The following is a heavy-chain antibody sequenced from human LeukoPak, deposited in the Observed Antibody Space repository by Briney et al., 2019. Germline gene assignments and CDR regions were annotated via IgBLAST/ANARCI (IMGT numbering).Heavy chain of an antibody. CDR2: IFHSGST. V-gene: IGHV4-39*01. J-gene: IGHJ4*02. D-gene: IGHD5-12*01. CDR1: GGSISSSGYY. Sequence: PSETLSLTCTVSGGSISSSGYYWGWIRQPPGKGLEWIGSIFHSGSTYYSPSLKSRVTISVDTSKNQFSLNLSSVTAADTAVYYCARCGYSGYDAVGYWGQGTLVTVSS. CDR3: ARCGYSGYDAVGY.